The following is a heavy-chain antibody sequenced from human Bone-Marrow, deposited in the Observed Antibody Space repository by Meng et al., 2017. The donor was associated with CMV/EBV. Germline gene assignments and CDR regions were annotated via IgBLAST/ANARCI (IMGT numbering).Heavy chain of an antibody. V-gene: IGHV3-9*01. CDR2: ISWNSGSI. D-gene: IGHD1-26*01. J-gene: IGHJ3*02. Sequence: GGSLRLSCAASGFTFSSYSMNWVRQAPGKGLEWVSGISWNSGSIGYADSVKGRFTISRDNAKDSLYLQMNSLRAEDTALYYCAKDEREAFDICGQGTMVTVSS. CDR3: AKDEREAFDI. CDR1: GFTFSSYS.